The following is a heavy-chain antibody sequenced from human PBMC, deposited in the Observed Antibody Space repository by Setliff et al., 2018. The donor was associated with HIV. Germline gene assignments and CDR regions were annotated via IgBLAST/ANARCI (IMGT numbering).Heavy chain of an antibody. CDR3: ARSRLFRLGDLPLMGHGLIL. CDR1: GYTLTDHF. CDR2: INPENGEA. Sequence: SVKVSCKASGYTLTDHFLHWVRQAPGQGLEWMAWINPENGEAKYAQKFQGRVTVTRDTSINTGYMELRSLRSDDTAVYYCARSRLFRLGDLPLMGHGLILWGQGTKVTVSS. D-gene: IGHD3-16*01. J-gene: IGHJ3*01. V-gene: IGHV1-2*02.